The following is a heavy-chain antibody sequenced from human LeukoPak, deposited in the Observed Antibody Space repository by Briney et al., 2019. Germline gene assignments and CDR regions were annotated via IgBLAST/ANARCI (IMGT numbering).Heavy chain of an antibody. CDR2: INPNSGGT. V-gene: IGHV1-2*02. CDR3: AMGSGLSGQRWLRGWFDR. CDR1: GYTFTGYY. Sequence: SVKVSCKASGYTFTGYYMHGVRQAPGQGLEWMGWINPNSGGTNYAEKFQRRVTMTRDTSISTACMELSRLRSDDTAVYYCAMGSGLSGQRWLRGWFDRWGQGTLVTVSS. J-gene: IGHJ5*02. D-gene: IGHD5-18*01.